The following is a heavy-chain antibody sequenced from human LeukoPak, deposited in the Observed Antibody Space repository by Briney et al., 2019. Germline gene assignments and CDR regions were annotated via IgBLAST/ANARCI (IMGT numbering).Heavy chain of an antibody. CDR3: ARETMSGSPFDY. J-gene: IGHJ4*02. D-gene: IGHD6-13*01. V-gene: IGHV1-8*03. Sequence: ASVKVSCKASGYTFTSCDINWVRQATGQGLEWMGWMNPNSGNTGYAQKFQGRVTITRNTSISTAYMELSSLRSEDTAVYYCARETMSGSPFDYWGQGTLVTVSS. CDR1: GYTFTSCD. CDR2: MNPNSGNT.